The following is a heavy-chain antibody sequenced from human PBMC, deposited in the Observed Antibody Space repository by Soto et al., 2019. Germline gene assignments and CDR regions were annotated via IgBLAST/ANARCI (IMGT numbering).Heavy chain of an antibody. J-gene: IGHJ6*02. CDR2: INPRGGT. CDR1: GGSFSGYY. CDR3: ARDKVGMDV. V-gene: IGHV4-34*01. Sequence: QVQLQQWGAGLLKPSETLSLTCAVYGGSFSGYYWSCIRQPPGKGLEWIGEINPRGGTNYTPSLKVRVNISVATAKNQFFLKLSSVTAADTAVYYCARDKVGMDVWGQGTTVTVSS.